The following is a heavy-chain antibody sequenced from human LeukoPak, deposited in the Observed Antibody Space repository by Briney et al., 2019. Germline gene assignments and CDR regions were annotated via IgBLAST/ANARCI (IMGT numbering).Heavy chain of an antibody. D-gene: IGHD6-13*01. J-gene: IGHJ4*02. CDR1: GFTFGTSA. V-gene: IGHV3-23*01. CDR3: AKGSLGSWYYFDY. CDR2: LGRSGSDT. Sequence: GGSLRLSCAASGFTFGTSAMSWVRQAPGKGPEWVSTLGRSGSDTYYSDSVKGRFTIFRDNSKNTPYLQMNSLRDEDTAVYYCAKGSLGSWYYFDYWGQGTLVTVSS.